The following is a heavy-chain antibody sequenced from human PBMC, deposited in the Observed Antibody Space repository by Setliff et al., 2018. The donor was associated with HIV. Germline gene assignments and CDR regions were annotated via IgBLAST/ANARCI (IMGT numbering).Heavy chain of an antibody. D-gene: IGHD5-12*01. CDR1: GGSVSSGGYY. CDR2: IYYSGST. Sequence: SETLSLTCTVSGGSVSSGGYYWSWIRQHPGKGLECIGYIYYSGSTSYNPSLKSRVTISVDTSKNQFSLKLTSVTAADTAVYYCARRGAYGYDYFDYWGPGILVTVSS. J-gene: IGHJ4*02. CDR3: ARRGAYGYDYFDY. V-gene: IGHV4-31*03.